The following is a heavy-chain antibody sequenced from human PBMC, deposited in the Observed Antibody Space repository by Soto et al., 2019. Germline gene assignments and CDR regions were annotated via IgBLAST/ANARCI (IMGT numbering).Heavy chain of an antibody. D-gene: IGHD6-19*01. CDR3: AKGVPGIAVAGTGYFQH. CDR1: GIPFISGA. V-gene: IGHV3-23*01. Sequence: GCLRLSCAACGIPFISGALSWIRQAPGQGLDWVAGISGRGDSTYYADAVKGRFTISRDNSKNTLYLQMNSLRAEDTAVYYCAKGVPGIAVAGTGYFQHWGQGSRVPLSS. CDR2: ISGRGDST. J-gene: IGHJ1*01.